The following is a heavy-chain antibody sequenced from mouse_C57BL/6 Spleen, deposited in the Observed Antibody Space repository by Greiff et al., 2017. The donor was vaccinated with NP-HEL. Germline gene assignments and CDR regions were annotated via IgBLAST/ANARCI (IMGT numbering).Heavy chain of an antibody. V-gene: IGHV14-3*01. CDR2: IDPANGNT. CDR3: ATGSGYFYYAMDY. Sequence: VQLQQSVAELVRPGASVKLSCTASGFNIKNTYMHWVKQRPEQGLEWIGRIDPANGNTKYAPKFQGKATITADTSSNQAYLQLSSLTSEDTASFYGATGSGYFYYAMDYWGQGTSVTVSS. D-gene: IGHD1-1*01. J-gene: IGHJ4*01. CDR1: GFNIKNTY.